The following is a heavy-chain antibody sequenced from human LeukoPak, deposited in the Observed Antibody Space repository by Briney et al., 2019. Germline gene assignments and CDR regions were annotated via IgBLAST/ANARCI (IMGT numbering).Heavy chain of an antibody. J-gene: IGHJ4*02. D-gene: IGHD6-13*01. CDR3: ARVTGYRIEDYFDY. V-gene: IGHV4-59*01. CDR2: IYYSGST. Sequence: SETLSLTCTFSGGSISSYYWSWIRQPPGKGLEWIGYIYYSGSTNYNPSLKSRVTISVETSKNEFSLKLRSVTAADTAVYYCARVTGYRIEDYFDYWGQGTLVTVSS. CDR1: GGSISSYY.